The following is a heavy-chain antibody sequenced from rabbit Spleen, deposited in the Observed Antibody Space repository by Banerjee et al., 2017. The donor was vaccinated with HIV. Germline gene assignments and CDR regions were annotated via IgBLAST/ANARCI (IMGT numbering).Heavy chain of an antibody. CDR1: GFTLSSSYW. CDR2: INTESGGT. CDR3: AKVRYGAYPYGDL. V-gene: IGHV1S43*01. J-gene: IGHJ4*01. Sequence: QEQLEESGGGLVQPEGSLTLTCTASGFTLSSSYWMSWVRQAPGKGLEWIACINTESGGTWYANWVNGRFTISRSTSLNTVTLQLNSLTAADTATYFCAKVRYGAYPYGDLWGPGTLVTVS. D-gene: IGHD2-1*01.